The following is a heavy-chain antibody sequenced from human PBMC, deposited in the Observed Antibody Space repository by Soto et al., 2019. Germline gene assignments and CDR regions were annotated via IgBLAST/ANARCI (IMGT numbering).Heavy chain of an antibody. Sequence: QVQLVQSGAEVKKPGSSVKVSCKASGGTFSSYAISWVRQAPGQGLEWMGGIIPIFGTANYAQKFQGRVTITADESTRTAYMELSSLRSEDTAVYYCARGLGYCSSTSCQFYYYYGMDVWGQGTTVTVSS. CDR3: ARGLGYCSSTSCQFYYYYGMDV. V-gene: IGHV1-69*01. CDR1: GGTFSSYA. J-gene: IGHJ6*02. CDR2: IIPIFGTA. D-gene: IGHD2-2*01.